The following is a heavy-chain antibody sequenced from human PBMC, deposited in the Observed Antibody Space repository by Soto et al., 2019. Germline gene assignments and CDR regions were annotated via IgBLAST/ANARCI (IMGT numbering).Heavy chain of an antibody. CDR3: VRQYYDILTGYTTFDY. CDR1: GGSISNYY. D-gene: IGHD3-9*01. J-gene: IGHJ4*02. V-gene: IGHV4-59*08. Sequence: PSETLSLTCTVAGGSISNYYWSWIRQPPGKGPEWIGYIYYSGSTSYNPSLKSRVTISVDTSKNQFSLKLTSVTAADTAVYYCVRQYYDILTGYTTFDYWGQGTLVNVFS. CDR2: IYYSGST.